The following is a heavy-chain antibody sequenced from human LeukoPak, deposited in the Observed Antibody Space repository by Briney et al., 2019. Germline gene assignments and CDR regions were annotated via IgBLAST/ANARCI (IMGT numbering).Heavy chain of an antibody. J-gene: IGHJ4*02. CDR1: GYTFTSYG. CDR2: MNPNSGNT. CDR3: AKDRDGYNPDY. D-gene: IGHD5-24*01. V-gene: IGHV1-8*01. Sequence: ASVKVSCKASGYTFTSYGINWVRQATGQGLEWMGWMNPNSGNTGYAQKFQGRVTMTRNTSISTAYMELSSLRSEDTAVYYCAKDRDGYNPDYWGQGTLVSVSS.